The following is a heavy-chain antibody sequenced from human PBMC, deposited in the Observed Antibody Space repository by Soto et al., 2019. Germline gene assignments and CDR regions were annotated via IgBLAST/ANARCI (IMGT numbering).Heavy chain of an antibody. CDR1: GYTFTDYA. CDR3: AREGAHYTPLDH. Sequence: SVEVSCTASGYTFTDYAIRWVRQAPGQGLEWMGWINVGNGNTGYSRKFQGRVTNARDMSASTAYIEVTSLTSEDTATYYCAREGAHYTPLDHWGQGTLVTVSS. V-gene: IGHV1-3*01. CDR2: INVGNGNT. D-gene: IGHD2-15*01. J-gene: IGHJ4*02.